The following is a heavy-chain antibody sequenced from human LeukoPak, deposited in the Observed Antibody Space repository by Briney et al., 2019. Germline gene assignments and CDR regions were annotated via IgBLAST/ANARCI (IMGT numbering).Heavy chain of an antibody. CDR1: GFTVSSNY. Sequence: GGSLRLSCAASGFTVSSNYMNWVRQAPGKGLEWVSVVYSGDTTYYADSVKGRFTISRDNSKNTLYLQMNSLRADDTAVYYRARRPGLERYYFDYWGQGTLVTVSS. CDR3: ARRPGLERYYFDY. D-gene: IGHD1-1*01. V-gene: IGHV3-53*01. J-gene: IGHJ4*02. CDR2: VYSGDTT.